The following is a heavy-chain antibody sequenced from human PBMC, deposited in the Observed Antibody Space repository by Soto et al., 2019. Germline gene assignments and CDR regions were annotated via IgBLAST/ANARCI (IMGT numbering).Heavy chain of an antibody. D-gene: IGHD7-27*01. CDR1: GFTFNNYA. CDR2: ISGTGGST. V-gene: IGHV3-23*01. CDR3: GKGNSKWGTGDAFDI. Sequence: GGSLGLSCAASGFTFNNYALNWVRQAPGKGLEWVSSISGTGGSTFYAGSAKGRFTISRDNSKNTLFLQMTSLRAEDTAVYYCGKGNSKWGTGDAFDIWCPGLMVTVSS. J-gene: IGHJ3*02.